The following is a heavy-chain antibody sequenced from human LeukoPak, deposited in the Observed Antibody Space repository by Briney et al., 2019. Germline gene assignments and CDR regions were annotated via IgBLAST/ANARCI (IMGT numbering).Heavy chain of an antibody. CDR3: ARDLDPDGSGSRYYSGMDV. CDR2: ISSSSTYI. J-gene: IGHJ6*02. V-gene: IGHV3-21*01. Sequence: PGGSLRLSCAGSGFGFSTYWMNWVRQAPGKGLEWVSSISSSSTYIYYADSVKGQFTISRDNAKNSLYLQMNSLRAEDTAVYYCARDLDPDGSGSRYYSGMDVWGQGTTVTVSS. CDR1: GFGFSTYW. D-gene: IGHD3-10*01.